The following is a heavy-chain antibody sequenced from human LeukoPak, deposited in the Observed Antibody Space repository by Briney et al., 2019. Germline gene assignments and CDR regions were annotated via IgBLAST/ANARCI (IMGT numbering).Heavy chain of an antibody. V-gene: IGHV4-34*01. CDR1: GGSFSGYY. Sequence: PSETLSLTCAVYGGSFSGYYWSWIRQPPGKGLEWIGEINHSGSTNYNPSLKSRVTISVDTSKNQFSLKLSSVTAADTAVYYCARGSYEYCSSTSCYGKKYNWFDPWGQGTLVTVSS. CDR2: INHSGST. D-gene: IGHD2-2*01. CDR3: ARGSYEYCSSTSCYGKKYNWFDP. J-gene: IGHJ5*02.